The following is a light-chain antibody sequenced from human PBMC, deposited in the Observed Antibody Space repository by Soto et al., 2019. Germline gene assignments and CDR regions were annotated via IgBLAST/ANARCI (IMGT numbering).Light chain of an antibody. J-gene: IGLJ3*02. CDR1: SSDVGGYNY. CDR3: SSYAASNNFYFV. V-gene: IGLV2-8*01. CDR2: EVT. Sequence: QSALTQPPSASGSPGQSVTISCTGTSSDVGGYNYVSWYQQYPGRAPKLRIYEVTKRPPGVPDRFSGSKSGNTASLPVSGLQADDEADYYCSSYAASNNFYFVFGGGTQLTVL.